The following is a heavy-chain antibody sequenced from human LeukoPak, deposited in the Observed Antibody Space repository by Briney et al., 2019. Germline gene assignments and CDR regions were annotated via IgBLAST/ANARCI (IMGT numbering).Heavy chain of an antibody. J-gene: IGHJ4*02. CDR3: AKYATGYAPNFDY. D-gene: IGHD5-12*01. CDR1: GFTFETYA. V-gene: IGHV3-23*01. CDR2: IGPSGAVT. Sequence: GGSLRLSCAGCGFTFETYAMTWVRQAPGKGLEWVSVIGPSGAVTHYAESVKGRFTISRDNSKNTLHLQMNSLRVEDTAIYFCAKYATGYAPNFDYWGQGTLVTVSS.